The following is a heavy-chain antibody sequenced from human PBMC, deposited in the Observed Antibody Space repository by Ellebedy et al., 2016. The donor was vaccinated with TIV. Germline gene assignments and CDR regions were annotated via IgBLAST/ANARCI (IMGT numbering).Heavy chain of an antibody. CDR2: ISSSSNTI. Sequence: GESLKISXAASGFIFSSYSMNWVRQAPGKGLEWVSYISSSSNTIYYADSVKGRFTISRDNAKNSLYLQMNSLRAEDTAVYYCARSEAFTMIVVPTSPRVVDYWGQGTLVTVSS. CDR1: GFIFSSYS. V-gene: IGHV3-48*01. J-gene: IGHJ4*02. D-gene: IGHD3-22*01. CDR3: ARSEAFTMIVVPTSPRVVDY.